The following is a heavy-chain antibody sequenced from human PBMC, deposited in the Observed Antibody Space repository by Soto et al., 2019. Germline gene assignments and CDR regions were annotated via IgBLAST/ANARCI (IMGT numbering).Heavy chain of an antibody. CDR2: ISGSGGST. CDR1: GFTFSSYA. J-gene: IGHJ3*02. CDR3: AKPLGDIVVVVAAIRPYDAFDI. V-gene: IGHV3-23*01. Sequence: GGSLRLSCAASGFTFSSYAMSWVRQAPGKGLEWVSAISGSGGSTYYADSVKGRFTISRDNSKNTLYLQMNSLRAEDTAVYYCAKPLGDIVVVVAAIRPYDAFDIWGQGTMVTVSS. D-gene: IGHD2-15*01.